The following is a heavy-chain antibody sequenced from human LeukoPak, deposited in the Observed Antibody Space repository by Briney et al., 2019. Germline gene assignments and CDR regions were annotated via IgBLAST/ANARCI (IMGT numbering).Heavy chain of an antibody. CDR2: ISWNSGSI. V-gene: IGHV3-9*01. J-gene: IGHJ4*02. CDR3: AKGLEDYDSSDYFDY. CDR1: GFTFDDYA. D-gene: IGHD3-22*01. Sequence: GGSLRLSCAASGFTFDDYAMHWVRQAPGKGLEWVSGISWNSGSIGYADSAKGRFTISRDNAKNSLYLQMNSLRAEDTALYYCAKGLEDYDSSDYFDYWGQGTLVTVSS.